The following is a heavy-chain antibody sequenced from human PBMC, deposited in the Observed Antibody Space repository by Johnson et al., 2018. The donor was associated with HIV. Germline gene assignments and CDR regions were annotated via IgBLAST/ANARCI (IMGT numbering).Heavy chain of an antibody. V-gene: IGHV3-23*04. CDR2: ITGPGVIT. J-gene: IGHJ3*02. Sequence: VQLVESGGGVVQPGRSLRLSCAASGFTFSSYWMNWVRQAPGKGLAWVSVITGPGVITHYADSVKGPSTISRDTAMNTLFLQMNSLRGDDTAVYYCAKTDPTVTQEPFDIWGQGTMVTVSS. CDR3: AKTDPTVTQEPFDI. CDR1: GFTFSSYW. D-gene: IGHD4-17*01.